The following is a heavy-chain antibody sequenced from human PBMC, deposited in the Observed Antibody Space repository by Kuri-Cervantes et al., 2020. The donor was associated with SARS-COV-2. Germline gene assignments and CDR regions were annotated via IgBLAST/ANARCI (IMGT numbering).Heavy chain of an antibody. J-gene: IGHJ1*01. CDR3: TRDTPEAGASATRWGQYFQH. V-gene: IGHV1-46*01. CDR1: GYTFTDYS. Sequence: ASVKVSCKASGYTFTDYSMHWVRQAPGQGLEWMGIINPSGGSTSYAQKFQGRVTMTRDTSTSTVYMELSSLRSEDTAVYYCTRDTPEAGASATRWGQYFQHWGHGTLVTVSS. D-gene: IGHD2-15*01. CDR2: INPSGGST.